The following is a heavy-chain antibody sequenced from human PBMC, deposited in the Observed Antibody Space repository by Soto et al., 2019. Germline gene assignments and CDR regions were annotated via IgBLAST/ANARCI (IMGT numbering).Heavy chain of an antibody. CDR2: ISAYNGNT. J-gene: IGHJ6*02. V-gene: IGHV1-18*01. Sequence: QVQLVQSGAEVKKPGASVKVSCKASGYTFTSYGISWVRQAPGQGLEWMGWISAYNGNTNYAQKLQGRVTMTTDTSTSTAYMELRSLRSDDTAVYYYARDTGGSGSYFDYYYYYGMDVWGQGTTVTVSS. CDR3: ARDTGGSGSYFDYYYYYGMDV. CDR1: GYTFTSYG. D-gene: IGHD3-10*01.